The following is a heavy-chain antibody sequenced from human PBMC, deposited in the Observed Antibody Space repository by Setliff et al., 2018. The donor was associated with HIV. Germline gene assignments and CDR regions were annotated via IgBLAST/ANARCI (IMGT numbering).Heavy chain of an antibody. CDR1: GGSFSRYY. J-gene: IGHJ4*02. Sequence: SETLSLTCAVYGGSFSRYYWNWIRQSPGKGLEWIGEINHSGSTNYNPSLKSRVTISVDTSKNQFSLKLSAVTAADTAVYYCARTRGYCSKTSCYALRGPDYWGQGTLVTVSS. CDR3: ARTRGYCSKTSCYALRGPDY. V-gene: IGHV4-34*01. CDR2: INHSGST. D-gene: IGHD2-2*01.